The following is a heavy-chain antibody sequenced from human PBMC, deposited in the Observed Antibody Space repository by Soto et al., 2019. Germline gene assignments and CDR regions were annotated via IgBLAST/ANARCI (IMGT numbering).Heavy chain of an antibody. J-gene: IGHJ4*02. V-gene: IGHV1-69*01. CDR2: IIPIFGTA. CDR1: GGTFSSYA. D-gene: IGHD3-3*01. Sequence: QVQLVQSGAEVKKPGSSVKVSCKASGGTFSSYAISWVRQAPGQGLEWMGGIIPIFGTANYAQKFQGRVTITADESTSTAYMELSSLRSEDTAVYYCARTGSSSHDFLYYFDYWGQGTLVTVSS. CDR3: ARTGSSSHDFLYYFDY.